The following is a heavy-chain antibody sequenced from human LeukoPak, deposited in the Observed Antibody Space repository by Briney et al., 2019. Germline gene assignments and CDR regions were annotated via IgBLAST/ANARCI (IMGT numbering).Heavy chain of an antibody. CDR2: VHLDERT. D-gene: IGHD3-22*01. Sequence: SETLSLTYGLCCRYVMYPNWLTRVRPPPGKGLEWIGEVHLDERTNYNPSLEGRLTMSVDVSENQVSLKLTSVTAAVPAVYHCAGDGGFYRPLDYSGQGTLVTVSS. CDR1: CRYVMYPNW. J-gene: IGHJ4*02. V-gene: IGHV4-4*02. CDR3: AGDGGFYRPLDY.